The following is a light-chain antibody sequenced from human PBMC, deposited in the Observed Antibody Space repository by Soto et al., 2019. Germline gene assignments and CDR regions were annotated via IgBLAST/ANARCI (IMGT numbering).Light chain of an antibody. CDR2: AVN. CDR1: SSDVGGYNY. V-gene: IGLV2-14*03. J-gene: IGLJ1*01. Sequence: QSVLTQPASVSGSPGQSITISCTGTSSDVGGYNYVSWYQQHPGKAPKVMIYAVNYRPSGVSNRFSGSKSGSTASLTISGLQAEDEADYYCSSYTSSSTLVFGTGTKVTVL. CDR3: SSYTSSSTLV.